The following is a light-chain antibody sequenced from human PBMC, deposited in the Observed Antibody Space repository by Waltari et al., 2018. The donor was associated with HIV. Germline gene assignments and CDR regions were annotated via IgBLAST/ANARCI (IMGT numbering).Light chain of an antibody. J-gene: IGLJ2*01. CDR3: QVWDSSSDHVV. Sequence: SFVLTQPPSVSVAPGNTARITCGGNNIGSTNMHWYQQKPGQAPVLVIYYDSDRPSGIPERFSGSNSGNTATLTISRVEAGDEADYYCQVWDSSSDHVVFGGGTKLTVL. V-gene: IGLV3-21*04. CDR1: NIGSTN. CDR2: YDS.